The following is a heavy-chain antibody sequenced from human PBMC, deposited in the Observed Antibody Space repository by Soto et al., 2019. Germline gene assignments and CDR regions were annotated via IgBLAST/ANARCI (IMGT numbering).Heavy chain of an antibody. CDR1: GFTFSSYG. Sequence: QVQLVESGGGVVQPGRSLRLSCAASGFTFSSYGMHWVRQAPGKGLEWVAVIWYDGSNKYYADSVKGRFTISRDNSKNTLYLQIDRLRGEDTAVDYCARDFGPRLRLGELSFDYWGQGTLVTVSS. V-gene: IGHV3-33*01. CDR2: IWYDGSNK. CDR3: ARDFGPRLRLGELSFDY. D-gene: IGHD3-16*02. J-gene: IGHJ4*02.